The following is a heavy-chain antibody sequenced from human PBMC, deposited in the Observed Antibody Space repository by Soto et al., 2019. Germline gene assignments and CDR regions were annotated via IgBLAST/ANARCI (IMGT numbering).Heavy chain of an antibody. CDR3: ARGLGLLWFGELLGYYGMDV. CDR1: GFTFSSYG. J-gene: IGHJ6*02. D-gene: IGHD3-10*01. CDR2: IWYDGSNK. Sequence: GGSLRLSCAASGFTFSSYGMHWVRQAPGKGLEWVAVIWYDGSNKYYADSVKGRFTISRDNSKNTLYLQMNSLRAEDTAVYYCARGLGLLWFGELLGYYGMDVWGQGTTVTVSS. V-gene: IGHV3-33*01.